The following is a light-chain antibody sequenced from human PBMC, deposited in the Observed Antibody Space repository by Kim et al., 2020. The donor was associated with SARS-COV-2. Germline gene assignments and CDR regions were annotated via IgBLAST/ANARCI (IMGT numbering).Light chain of an antibody. J-gene: IGLJ3*02. Sequence: GQSVTISCTGTSSDVGGYTYVSWYQQHPGKAPKLMVYDVSKRPSGVPDRFSGSKSGNTASLTISGLQADGEADYYCCSYAGSYTWVFGGGTKLTVL. CDR2: DVS. V-gene: IGLV2-11*01. CDR1: SSDVGGYTY. CDR3: CSYAGSYTWV.